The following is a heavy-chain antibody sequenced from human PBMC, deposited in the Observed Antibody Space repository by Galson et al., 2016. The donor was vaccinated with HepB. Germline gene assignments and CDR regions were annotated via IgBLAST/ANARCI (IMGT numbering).Heavy chain of an antibody. J-gene: IGHJ4*02. D-gene: IGHD3-16*01. CDR1: GYSFTGYG. CDR3: ARGRGMLGLAENDY. Sequence: SVKVSCKVVGYSFTGYGISWVRQAPGQGLEWMGWISGYNGFARHAPDFQARITMTMDKSTRTAYMELRSLRSDDTAVYYGARGRGMLGLAENDYWGQGTLVTVS. CDR2: ISGYNGFA. V-gene: IGHV1-18*01.